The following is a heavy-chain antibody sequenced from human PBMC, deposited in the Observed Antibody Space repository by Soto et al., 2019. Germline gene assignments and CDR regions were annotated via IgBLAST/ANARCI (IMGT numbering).Heavy chain of an antibody. V-gene: IGHV4-39*01. Sequence: SETLSLTCTVSGGSISSSSYYWGWIRQPPGKGLEWIGSIYYSGSTYYNPSLKSRVTISVDTSKNQFSLKLSSVTAADTAVYYCARPSSGWLTLDYWGQGTLVTVSS. CDR3: ARPSSGWLTLDY. D-gene: IGHD6-19*01. J-gene: IGHJ4*02. CDR2: IYYSGST. CDR1: GGSISSSSYY.